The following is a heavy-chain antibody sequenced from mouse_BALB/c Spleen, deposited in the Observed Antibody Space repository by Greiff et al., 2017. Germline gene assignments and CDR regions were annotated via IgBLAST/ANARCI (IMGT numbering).Heavy chain of an antibody. J-gene: IGHJ4*01. CDR2: IYPGNSDT. Sequence: EVQLQQSGTVLARPGASVKMSCKASGYTFTSYWMHWVKQRPGQGLEWIGAIYPGNSDTSYNQKFKGKAKLTAVTSTSTAYMELSSLTNEDSAVYYCTRSVYDGYLYAMDYWGQGTSVTVSS. CDR3: TRSVYDGYLYAMDY. V-gene: IGHV1-5*01. CDR1: GYTFTSYW. D-gene: IGHD2-3*01.